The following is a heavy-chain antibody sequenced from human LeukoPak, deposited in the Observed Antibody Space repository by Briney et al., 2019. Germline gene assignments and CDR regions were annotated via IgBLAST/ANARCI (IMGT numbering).Heavy chain of an antibody. J-gene: IGHJ5*02. CDR3: ARPEYYYDSSWFDP. CDR1: GGSFSGYY. V-gene: IGHV4-34*01. D-gene: IGHD3-22*01. Sequence: SETLSLTCAVYGGSFSGYYWSWIRQPPGKGLEWTGEINHRGSTNYNPSLKSRVTISVDTSRNSFSLELSSVTAADTAVYYCARPEYYYDSSWFDPWGQGTLVTVSS. CDR2: INHRGST.